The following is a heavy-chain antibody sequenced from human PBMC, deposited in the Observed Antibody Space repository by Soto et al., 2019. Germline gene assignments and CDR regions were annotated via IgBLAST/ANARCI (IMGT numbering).Heavy chain of an antibody. Sequence: QVQLQESGPGLVKASETLSLTCSVSSGSISTYYWTWIRHPPGRGLEWIGNIYYSGSTHYNASLRSRVTLSVVMSKTQLFLSLSSVTAADTAVYYCARRGSSWFFMDVGGKGTTVTVSS. D-gene: IGHD6-13*01. J-gene: IGHJ6*03. V-gene: IGHV4-59*12. CDR3: ARRGSSWFFMDV. CDR1: SGSISTYY. CDR2: IYYSGST.